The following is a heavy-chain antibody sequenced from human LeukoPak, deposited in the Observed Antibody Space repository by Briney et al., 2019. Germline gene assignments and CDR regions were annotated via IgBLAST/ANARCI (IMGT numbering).Heavy chain of an antibody. CDR3: ARRMYYYDSRGYTYYFDN. V-gene: IGHV3-20*04. CDR1: GFIFDDYG. J-gene: IGHJ4*02. D-gene: IGHD3-22*01. Sequence: GGSLRLSCSASGFIFDDYGMSWVRQAPGKGLEWVSGINWNSGSTGYADSVKGRFTISRDNAKNSLYLQMNSLRAEDTALYYCARRMYYYDSRGYTYYFDNWGQGTLVTVSS. CDR2: INWNSGST.